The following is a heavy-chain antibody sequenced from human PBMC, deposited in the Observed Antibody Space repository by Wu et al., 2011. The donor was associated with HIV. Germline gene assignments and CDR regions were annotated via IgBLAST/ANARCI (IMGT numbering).Heavy chain of an antibody. CDR3: ARDRPPDGGYGHSYYFYGMDV. J-gene: IGHJ6*02. V-gene: IGHV1-46*01. CDR1: GYTFTNYY. Sequence: QVQLVQSGAEVKKPGASVMVSCTASGYTFTNYYIHWVRQAPGQGLEWMGRINPSGGSTNNAQKFQGRVTMTRDTSTSTVYMELSSLRSEDTAVHYCARDRPPDGGYGHSYYFYGMDVWGQGTTVTVSS. D-gene: IGHD3-10*01. CDR2: INPSGGST.